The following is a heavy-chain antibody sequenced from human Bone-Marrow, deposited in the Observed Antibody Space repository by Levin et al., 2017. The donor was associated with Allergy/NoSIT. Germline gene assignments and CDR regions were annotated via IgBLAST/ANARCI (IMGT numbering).Heavy chain of an antibody. Sequence: ASVKVSCAASGITFSNHAMTWVRQAPGKGLEWVSAITPSGGSAYADSVKGRFTISRDNSKNTLYVQMNSLRAEDTAIYYCARLAWAESSGWGRAFDIWGQGTMVTVSS. J-gene: IGHJ3*02. D-gene: IGHD6-19*01. V-gene: IGHV3-23*01. CDR1: GITFSNHA. CDR3: ARLAWAESSGWGRAFDI. CDR2: ITPSGGSA.